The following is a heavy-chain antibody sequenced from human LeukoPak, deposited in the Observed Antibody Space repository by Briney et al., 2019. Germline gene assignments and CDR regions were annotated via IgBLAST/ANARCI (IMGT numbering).Heavy chain of an antibody. J-gene: IGHJ6*03. V-gene: IGHV1-2*02. CDR2: INPNSGAT. Sequence: ASVKDSCKASGYTLTDYYMHWVRQAPGQGLEWMAWINPNSGATIYAQNFQDRVTVTRDTSISTAYMELSSLRSDDTAVYYCARGRQTYYYYMDVWGKGTTVTVSS. CDR1: GYTLTDYY. CDR3: ARGRQTYYYYMDV.